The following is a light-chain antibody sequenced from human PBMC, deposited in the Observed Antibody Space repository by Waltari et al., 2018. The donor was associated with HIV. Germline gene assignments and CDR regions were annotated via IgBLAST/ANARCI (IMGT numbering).Light chain of an antibody. V-gene: IGKV1-5*03. CDR3: QQYRAGWP. Sequence: DIQMTQSPSTLSASVGDRVTITCRASQSISSWLAWYQQKPGKAPKLLIYKASSLESGVPSRFSGSGSGTEFTLTISSLQPDDFATYYCQQYRAGWPFGQGTKVEIK. CDR1: QSISSW. CDR2: KAS. J-gene: IGKJ1*01.